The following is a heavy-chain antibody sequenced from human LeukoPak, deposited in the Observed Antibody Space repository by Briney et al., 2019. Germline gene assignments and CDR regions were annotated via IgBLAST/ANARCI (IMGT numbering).Heavy chain of an antibody. Sequence: SETLSLTCAVYGGSFSGYYWSWIRQPPGKGLEWIGEINHSGSTYYNPSLKSRVTISVDTSKNQFALKLSSVTAADTAVYYCARESGLLWFGEHYYMDVWGKGTTVTISS. CDR3: ARESGLLWFGEHYYMDV. V-gene: IGHV4-34*01. J-gene: IGHJ6*03. CDR1: GGSFSGYY. D-gene: IGHD3-10*01. CDR2: INHSGST.